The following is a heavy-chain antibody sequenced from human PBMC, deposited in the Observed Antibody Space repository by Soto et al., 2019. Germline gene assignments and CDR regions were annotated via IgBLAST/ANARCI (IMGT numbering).Heavy chain of an antibody. V-gene: IGHV1-8*01. CDR1: GYTFTSYD. CDR3: ARGNILGYCSGGSCYRAFDI. Sequence: QVQLVQSGAEVKKPGASVKVSCKASGYTFTSYDINWVRQATGQGLVWMGWMNPNSGNTGYAQKFQGRVTMTRNTSISTAYMELSSLRSEDTAVYYCARGNILGYCSGGSCYRAFDIWGQGTMVTVSS. J-gene: IGHJ3*02. D-gene: IGHD2-15*01. CDR2: MNPNSGNT.